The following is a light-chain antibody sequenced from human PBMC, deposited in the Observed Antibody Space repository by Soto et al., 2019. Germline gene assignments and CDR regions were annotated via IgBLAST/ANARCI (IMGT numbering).Light chain of an antibody. CDR2: DAS. CDR1: HDVSWN. V-gene: IGKV1-33*01. CDR3: QQYSSMLS. J-gene: IGKJ4*01. Sequence: DLQMTQSPSSLSASVGDRVTIACQSSHDVSWNLNWFQQKPGEAPKLLIYDASNLERGVPSRFNGSGPGTDFTLTISSLQHEDVETYYCQQYSSMLSFGGATEVDLK.